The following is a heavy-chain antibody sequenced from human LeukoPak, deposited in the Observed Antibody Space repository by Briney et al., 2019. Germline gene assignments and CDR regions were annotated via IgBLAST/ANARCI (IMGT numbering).Heavy chain of an antibody. J-gene: IGHJ6*04. V-gene: IGHV1-69*13. CDR1: GGTFSSYA. CDR2: IIPIFGTA. D-gene: IGHD2-15*01. CDR3: ARNVGRVVAATGYGMDV. Sequence: ASVKVSCKASGGTFSSYAISWVRQAPAQGLEWMGGIIPIFGTANYAQKFQGRVTITADESTSTAYMELSSLRSEDTAVYYCARNVGRVVAATGYGMDVWGKGTTVTVSS.